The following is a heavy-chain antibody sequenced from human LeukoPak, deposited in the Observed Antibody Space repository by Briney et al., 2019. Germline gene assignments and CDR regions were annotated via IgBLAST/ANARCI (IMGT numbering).Heavy chain of an antibody. D-gene: IGHD3-22*01. CDR3: AKDRPNYYGSNGHYYRRDGDY. J-gene: IGHJ4*02. Sequence: GGSLRLSCAASGFTFSIYAMSWVRQAPGKGLQWVSSITSSGDGTYYADSVKGRFTISTDNSENMLYLQMNSLRVEDTAVYFCAKDRPNYYGSNGHYYRRDGDYWGRGTLVTVSS. CDR1: GFTFSIYA. V-gene: IGHV3-23*01. CDR2: ITSSGDGT.